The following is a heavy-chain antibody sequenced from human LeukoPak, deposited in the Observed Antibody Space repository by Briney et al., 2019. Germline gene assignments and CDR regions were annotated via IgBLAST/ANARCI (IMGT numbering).Heavy chain of an antibody. J-gene: IGHJ5*02. Sequence: GGSLRLSCAASGFTFSSYAMSWVRQAPGKGLEWVSAISGSGGSTYYADSVKGRFTISRDNSKNTLYLQMNSLRAEDTAVYYCAKIIAAAWSSHYNWFDPWGQGTLVTVSS. CDR3: AKIIAAAWSSHYNWFDP. CDR2: ISGSGGST. CDR1: GFTFSSYA. V-gene: IGHV3-23*01. D-gene: IGHD6-13*01.